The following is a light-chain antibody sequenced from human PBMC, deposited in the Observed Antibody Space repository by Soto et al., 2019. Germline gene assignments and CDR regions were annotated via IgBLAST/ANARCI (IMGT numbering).Light chain of an antibody. V-gene: IGLV1-47*01. CDR3: AAWDDSLSVLYV. J-gene: IGLJ1*01. CDR1: SSNIGSNY. Sequence: QSVLNQPPSASGTPGQRVTISCSGSSSNIGSNYVYWYQQLPGTAPKLLIYRNNQRPSGVPDRFSGSKSGTSASLAISGLRSEDEADYYCAAWDDSLSVLYVFGTGTKVTVL. CDR2: RNN.